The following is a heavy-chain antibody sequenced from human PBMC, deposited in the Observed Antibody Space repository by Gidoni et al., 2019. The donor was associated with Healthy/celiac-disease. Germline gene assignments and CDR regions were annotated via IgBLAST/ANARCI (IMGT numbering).Heavy chain of an antibody. CDR2: ISYDGSNK. D-gene: IGHD2-15*01. Sequence: QVQLVGSGGDVVRPGRSLRLSGAAAGFAFSRWVMHWVRQAPGRGLVGVAFISYDGSNKYYADSVKGRFTISRDNSKNTLYLQMNSLRAEDTAVYYCAKDQREGYCSGGSCGVYYWGQGTLVTVSS. CDR1: GFAFSRWV. J-gene: IGHJ4*02. V-gene: IGHV3-30*18. CDR3: AKDQREGYCSGGSCGVYY.